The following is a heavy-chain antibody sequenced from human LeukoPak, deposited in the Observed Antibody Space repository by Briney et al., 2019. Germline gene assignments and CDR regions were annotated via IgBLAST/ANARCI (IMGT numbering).Heavy chain of an antibody. V-gene: IGHV4-38-2*02. CDR1: GYSISSGYY. Sequence: SETLSLTCIVSGYSISSGYYWGWIRQPPGKGLEWIGSIYHSGSTYYNPSLKSRVTISVDTSKNQFSLELTSVTAADTAVYYCARHTMSSSWQYYFDYWGQGTLVTVAS. D-gene: IGHD6-13*01. CDR2: IYHSGST. J-gene: IGHJ4*02. CDR3: ARHTMSSSWQYYFDY.